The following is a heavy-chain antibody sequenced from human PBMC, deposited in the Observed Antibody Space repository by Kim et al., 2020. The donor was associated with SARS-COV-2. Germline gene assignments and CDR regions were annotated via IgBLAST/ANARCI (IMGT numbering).Heavy chain of an antibody. J-gene: IGHJ4*02. Sequence: DSVGDRFTISRDNSKNTLYLQMNSLRAEDTAVYYCAKVSIFAARPVEHYWGQGTLVTVSS. CDR3: AKVSIFAARPVEHY. V-gene: IGHV3-23*01. D-gene: IGHD6-6*01.